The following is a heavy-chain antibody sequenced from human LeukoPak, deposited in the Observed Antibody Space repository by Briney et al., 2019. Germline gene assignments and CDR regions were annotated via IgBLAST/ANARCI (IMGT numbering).Heavy chain of an antibody. J-gene: IGHJ4*02. CDR2: IYYSGST. V-gene: IGHV4-39*01. CDR3: ARVGSRQQWLTY. CDR1: GGSISSSSYY. D-gene: IGHD6-19*01. Sequence: SETLSLTCTVSGGSISSSSYYWGWIRQPPGKGLEWIGSIYYSGSTYYNPSLKSRVTISVDTSKNQFSLKLSSVTAADTAVYYCARVGSRQQWLTYWGQGTLVTVSS.